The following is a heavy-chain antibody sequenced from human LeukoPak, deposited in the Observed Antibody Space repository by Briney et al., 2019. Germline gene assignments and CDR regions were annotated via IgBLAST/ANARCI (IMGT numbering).Heavy chain of an antibody. J-gene: IGHJ5*01. CDR2: ISGTGGAT. CDR1: GFSFGNYA. CDR3: VKDPRDTYGTNWFVS. D-gene: IGHD2-21*01. V-gene: IGHV3-23*01. Sequence: GGSLRLSCVASGFSFGNYAMSWVRQAPGKGLQWFSQISGTGGATWYAGFARDRFTISRDNSKKPLYLQMPGLRVEDTAMYYCVKDPRDTYGTNWFVSWGQGTLLIVSS.